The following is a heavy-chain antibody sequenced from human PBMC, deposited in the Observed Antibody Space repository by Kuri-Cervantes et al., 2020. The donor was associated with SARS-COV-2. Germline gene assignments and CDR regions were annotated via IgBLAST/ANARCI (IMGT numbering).Heavy chain of an antibody. CDR2: ISSSSSTI. CDR1: GFTFSSYS. D-gene: IGHD6-19*01. J-gene: IGHJ4*02. V-gene: IGHV3-48*04. CDR3: ARSSGWYFDY. Sequence: GGSLRLSCAASGFTFSSYSMNWVRQAPGKRLEWVSYISSSSSTIYYADSVKGRFTISRDNAKNSLYLQMNSLRAEDTAVYYCARSSGWYFDYWGQGTLVTVSS.